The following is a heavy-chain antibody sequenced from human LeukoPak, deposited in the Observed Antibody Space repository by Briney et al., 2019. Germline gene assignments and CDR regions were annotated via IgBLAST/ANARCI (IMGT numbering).Heavy chain of an antibody. D-gene: IGHD5-18*01. CDR3: ARLPSVDTAMVARVGFDY. V-gene: IGHV5-51*01. CDR2: IYPRDSDT. Sequence: GESLKISCEGSGYSFANYWIGWVRQMPGKGLEWMGIIYPRDSDTRYSPSFQGQVTISADKSISTAYLQWSSLKASDTAMYYCARLPSVDTAMVARVGFDYWGQGTLVTVSS. J-gene: IGHJ4*02. CDR1: GYSFANYW.